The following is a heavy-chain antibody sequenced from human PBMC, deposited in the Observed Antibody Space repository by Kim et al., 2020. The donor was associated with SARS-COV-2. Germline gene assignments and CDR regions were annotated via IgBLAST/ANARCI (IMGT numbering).Heavy chain of an antibody. D-gene: IGHD3-10*01. CDR2: ISSSSSYI. Sequence: GGSLRLSCAASGFTFSSYSMNWVRQAPGKGLEWVSSISSSSSYIYYADSVQGRFTISRDNAKNSLYLQMNSLRAEDTAVYYCARDRRHGSGSYWGQGTLVTVSS. CDR3: ARDRRHGSGSY. V-gene: IGHV3-21*01. CDR1: GFTFSSYS. J-gene: IGHJ4*02.